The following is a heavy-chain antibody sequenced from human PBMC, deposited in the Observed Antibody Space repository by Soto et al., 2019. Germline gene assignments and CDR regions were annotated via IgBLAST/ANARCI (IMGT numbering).Heavy chain of an antibody. Sequence: SETLSLTCTVSGGSISNYYWSWIRQPPGKGLEWIGYIYYSGSTNYNPSLKSRVTISVDTSKNQFSLKLSSVTAADTAVYYCARALRFGVVVVPAAIPDYYGMDVWGQGTTVTVSS. CDR2: IYYSGST. CDR1: GGSISNYY. CDR3: ARALRFGVVVVPAAIPDYYGMDV. D-gene: IGHD2-2*02. J-gene: IGHJ6*02. V-gene: IGHV4-59*01.